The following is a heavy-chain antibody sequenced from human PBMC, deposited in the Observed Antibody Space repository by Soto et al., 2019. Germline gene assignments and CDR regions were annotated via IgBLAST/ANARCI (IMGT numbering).Heavy chain of an antibody. V-gene: IGHV1-69*05. J-gene: IGHJ4*02. CDR3: ARTLYGDNVDY. CDR1: GGTFSNYA. CDR2: IIPIFGSA. D-gene: IGHD4-17*01. Sequence: ASVKVSCKASGGTFSNYAITWVRQAPGQGLEWLGRIIPIFGSANYAQKFQGRVTMTRNTSISTAYMELSSLRSEDTAVYYCARTLYGDNVDYWGQGTLVTVSS.